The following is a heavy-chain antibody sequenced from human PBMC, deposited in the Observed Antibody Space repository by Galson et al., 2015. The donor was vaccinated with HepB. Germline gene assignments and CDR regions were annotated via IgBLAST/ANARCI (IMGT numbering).Heavy chain of an antibody. CDR3: AKCSGSNWFVPHPFDS. CDR1: GFNFANYV. V-gene: IGHV3-23*01. D-gene: IGHD6-13*01. J-gene: IGHJ4*02. Sequence: LRLSCAASGFNFANYVMNWVRQAPGKGLEWVSSISGSGGSTYYRGSFKGRFTISRDHSKNTVYLQMKSLRADDTAVYYCAKCSGSNWFVPHPFDSLGQGTLVTVSS. CDR2: ISGSGGST.